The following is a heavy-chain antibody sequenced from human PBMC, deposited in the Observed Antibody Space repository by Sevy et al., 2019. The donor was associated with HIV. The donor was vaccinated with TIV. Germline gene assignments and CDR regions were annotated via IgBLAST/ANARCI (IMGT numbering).Heavy chain of an antibody. V-gene: IGHV3-66*01. CDR2: IYSDGRT. CDR3: ARDRYYDASGYYYYYYGMDV. Sequence: GGSLRLSCAATGFTFSNYAMHWVRQAPGKGLELVSVIYSDGRTYYPDSVKGRFSISRDNSKNTLYLHMKSLRPEDTAVYYCARDRYYDASGYYYYYYGMDVWGQGTTVTVSS. J-gene: IGHJ6*02. D-gene: IGHD3-22*01. CDR1: GFTFSNYA.